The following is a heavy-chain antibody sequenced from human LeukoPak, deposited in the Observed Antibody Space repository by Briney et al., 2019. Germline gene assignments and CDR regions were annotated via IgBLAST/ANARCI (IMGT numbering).Heavy chain of an antibody. CDR3: ARHDYERTGAFDI. CDR2: IYHSGGT. CDR1: GGSIGTYY. Sequence: PSETLSLTCTVSGGSIGTYYWSWFRQPPGKGLEWIGYIYHSGGTNYNPSLTSRVTISVDTSKNQLSLKLASVTVADTAVYYCARHDYERTGAFDIWGQETMVTVSP. D-gene: IGHD4/OR15-4a*01. J-gene: IGHJ3*02. V-gene: IGHV4-59*08.